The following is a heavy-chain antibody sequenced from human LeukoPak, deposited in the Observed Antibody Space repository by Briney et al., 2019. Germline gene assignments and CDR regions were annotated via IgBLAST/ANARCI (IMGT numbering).Heavy chain of an antibody. Sequence: PGGSLRLSCAASGFTFSSYGMHWVRQAPGKGLEWVAVIWYDGSNKYYADSVKGRFTISRDNSKNTLYLQMNSLRAEDTAVYYCARGRWELSHYYCYGMDVWGQGTTVTVSS. V-gene: IGHV3-33*01. CDR2: IWYDGSNK. J-gene: IGHJ6*02. CDR1: GFTFSSYG. D-gene: IGHD1-26*01. CDR3: ARGRWELSHYYCYGMDV.